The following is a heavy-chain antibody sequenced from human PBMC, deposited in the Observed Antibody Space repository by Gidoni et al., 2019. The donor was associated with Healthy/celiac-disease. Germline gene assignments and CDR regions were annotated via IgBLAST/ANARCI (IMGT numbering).Heavy chain of an antibody. CDR2: IRSKAYGGTT. Sequence: EVQLVESGGGLVQPGRSLRLSCTASGLTFGDYAMSCFRMAPGKGLEWVGFIRSKAYGGTTEYAASVKGRFTISRDDSKSIAYLQMNSLKTEDTAVYYCTRIPKVGPNSGWYYFDYWGQGTLVTVSS. D-gene: IGHD6-19*01. V-gene: IGHV3-49*03. J-gene: IGHJ4*02. CDR3: TRIPKVGPNSGWYYFDY. CDR1: GLTFGDYA.